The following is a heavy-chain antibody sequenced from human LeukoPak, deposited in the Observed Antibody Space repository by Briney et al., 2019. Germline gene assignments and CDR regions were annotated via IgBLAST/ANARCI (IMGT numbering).Heavy chain of an antibody. CDR3: VRGSSFDGYCSAGACDAGYYDS. CDR2: INHRGSS. Sequence: PSETLSLTCAVYGDSFSAYFWNWIRQAPGKPLEYIGEINHRGSSHYNPSLKTRVTLSVDTSKNQFSLMLTSVTAADTALYFCVRGSSFDGYCSAGACDAGYYDSWGQGTPVTVSS. V-gene: IGHV4-34*01. D-gene: IGHD2-15*01. CDR1: GDSFSAYF. J-gene: IGHJ4*02.